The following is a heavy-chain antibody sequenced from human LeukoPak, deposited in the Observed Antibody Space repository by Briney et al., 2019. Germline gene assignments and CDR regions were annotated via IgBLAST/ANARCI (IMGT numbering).Heavy chain of an antibody. CDR3: ARGFRVATICLGY. CDR2: IIPIFGTA. V-gene: IGHV1-69*06. J-gene: IGHJ4*02. Sequence: ASVKVSCKASGGTFSSYAISWVRQAPGQGLEWMGGIIPIFGTANYAQKFQGRVTITADKSTSTAYMELGSLRSEDTAVYYCARGFRVATICLGYWGQGTLVTVSS. D-gene: IGHD5-24*01. CDR1: GGTFSSYA.